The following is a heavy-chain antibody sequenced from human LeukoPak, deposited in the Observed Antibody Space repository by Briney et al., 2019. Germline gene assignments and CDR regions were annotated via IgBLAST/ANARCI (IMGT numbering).Heavy chain of an antibody. D-gene: IGHD3-9*01. CDR3: VRGSNDWIGMDV. V-gene: IGHV3-74*01. Sequence: PGGSLRLSWAASGXTFSSYWMHWVRQTPGKGLMCVARINSAGSSSDYADAVKGRFTISRDNAKNTLFLQMNSLRAEDMAVYYCVRGSNDWIGMDVWGQGTTVTVSS. J-gene: IGHJ6*02. CDR2: INSAGSSS. CDR1: GXTFSSYW.